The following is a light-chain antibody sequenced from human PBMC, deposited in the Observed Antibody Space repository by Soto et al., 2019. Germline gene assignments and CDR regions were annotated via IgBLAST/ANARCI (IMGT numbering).Light chain of an antibody. CDR3: AGWDARLGRWG. V-gene: IGLV1-47*02. J-gene: IGLJ3*02. Sequence: QSVLTQPPSASGTPGQRVTISCSGSSSNIGNNYVFWYQQFPGTAPKVIIYSDKQRPSGVPDRFSGSKSGTSASLAISGLLAEDEADYYCAGWDARLGRWGLGGGTKLPVL. CDR1: SSNIGNNY. CDR2: SDK.